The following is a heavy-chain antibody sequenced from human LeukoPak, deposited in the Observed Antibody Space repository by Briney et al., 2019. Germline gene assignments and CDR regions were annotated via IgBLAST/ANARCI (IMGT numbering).Heavy chain of an antibody. Sequence: SETLSLTCTVSGGSISSGGYYWSWIRQHPGKGLEWIGYNYYSGSTYYNPSLKSRVTISVDTSKNQFSLKLSSVTAADTAVYYCARSYYDSSGYYGGWFDPWGQGTLVTVSS. CDR2: NYYSGST. D-gene: IGHD3-22*01. CDR3: ARSYYDSSGYYGGWFDP. V-gene: IGHV4-31*03. CDR1: GGSISSGGYY. J-gene: IGHJ5*02.